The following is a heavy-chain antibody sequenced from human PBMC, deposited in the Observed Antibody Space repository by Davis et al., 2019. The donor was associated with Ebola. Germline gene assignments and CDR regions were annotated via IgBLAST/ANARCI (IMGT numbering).Heavy chain of an antibody. D-gene: IGHD1-26*01. Sequence: GSLRLSCTVSGGSISSYYWSWIRQPPGKGLEWIGYIYYSGSTNYNPSLKSRVTISVDTSKNQFSLKLSSVTAADTAVYYCAREIFRGPFDYWGQGTLVTVSS. V-gene: IGHV4-59*01. CDR1: GGSISSYY. J-gene: IGHJ4*02. CDR2: IYYSGST. CDR3: AREIFRGPFDY.